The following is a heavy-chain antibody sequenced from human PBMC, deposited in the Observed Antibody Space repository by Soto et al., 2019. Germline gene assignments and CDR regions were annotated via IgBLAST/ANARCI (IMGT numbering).Heavy chain of an antibody. CDR3: ARDGEYYDYWSGYYPGPSWLDH. CDR1: GGSFSGYY. D-gene: IGHD3-3*01. Sequence: SETLSLTCAVYGGSFSGYYWSWIRQPPGKGLEWIGEINHSGSTNYNPSLKSRVTISVDTSKNQFSLKLSSVTAADTAVYYCARDGEYYDYWSGYYPGPSWLDHWGQGTLVTVSS. V-gene: IGHV4-34*01. CDR2: INHSGST. J-gene: IGHJ5*02.